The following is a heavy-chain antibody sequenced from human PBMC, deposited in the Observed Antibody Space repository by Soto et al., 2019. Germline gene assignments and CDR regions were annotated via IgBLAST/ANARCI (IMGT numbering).Heavy chain of an antibody. J-gene: IGHJ6*02. CDR2: VYYSGGA. CDR3: ARERAARGHYYYYGMDV. Sequence: PSETLSLTCTVSGVSIHNSHSFWGWIRQPPGKGLEFIGTVYYSGGAHYNSSLKSRVTISVDTANNQVSLRMRSLTAADTAVYYCARERAARGHYYYYGMDVWGQGTTVTVSS. V-gene: IGHV4-39*02. CDR1: GVSIHNSHSF. D-gene: IGHD6-6*01.